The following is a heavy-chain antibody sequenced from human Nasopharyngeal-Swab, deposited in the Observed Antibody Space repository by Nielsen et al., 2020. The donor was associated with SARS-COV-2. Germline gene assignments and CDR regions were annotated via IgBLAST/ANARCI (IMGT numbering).Heavy chain of an antibody. CDR1: GFPFSTYW. J-gene: IGHJ4*02. D-gene: IGHD3-16*01. CDR3: ARETSASGAYYFDF. CDR2: LKTDGSDT. Sequence: GESLKISCAASGFPFSTYWMHWVRHTPGKGLVWVSRLKTDGSDTMYADSVKGRFTISRDNAKNTMYLQMNSLREEDTALYYCARETSASGAYYFDFWGRGTRVTVSS. V-gene: IGHV3-74*03.